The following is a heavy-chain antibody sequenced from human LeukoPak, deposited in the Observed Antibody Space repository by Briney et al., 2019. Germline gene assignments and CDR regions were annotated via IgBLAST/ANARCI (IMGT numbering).Heavy chain of an antibody. CDR2: ISAYNGNT. J-gene: IGHJ5*02. CDR3: ARDPHIAVAGTTLERPFDP. Sequence: GASVKVSCKASGYTFTSYGISWVRQAPGQGLEWMGSISAYNGNTNYAQKLQGRVTMTTDTSTSTAYMELRSLRSDDTAVYYCARDPHIAVAGTTLERPFDPWGQGTLVTVSS. CDR1: GYTFTSYG. V-gene: IGHV1-18*01. D-gene: IGHD6-19*01.